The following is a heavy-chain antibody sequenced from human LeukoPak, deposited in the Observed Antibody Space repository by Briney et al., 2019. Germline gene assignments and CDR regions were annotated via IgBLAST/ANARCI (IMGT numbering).Heavy chain of an antibody. CDR2: INSDSSCT. D-gene: IGHD2-21*01. CDR3: VRHHCALGYIYYYYCMDL. CDR1: GFTLSSYW. Sequence: GGSLRPSCAASGFTLSSYWMHWVGQAPGKGLGGVSRINSDSSCTTYAESVKPRFTISSVNANNTLYLQMNTLKAEDTAVDCCVRHHCALGYIYYYYCMDLWGQGTMVTVSS. V-gene: IGHV3-74*03. J-gene: IGHJ6*02.